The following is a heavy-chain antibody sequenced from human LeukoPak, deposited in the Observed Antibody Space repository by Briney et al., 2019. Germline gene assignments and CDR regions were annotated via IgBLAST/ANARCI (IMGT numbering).Heavy chain of an antibody. J-gene: IGHJ5*02. V-gene: IGHV3-43*02. CDR3: ARDGWFGDYNWFDP. CDR1: GFTFDDHA. D-gene: IGHD3-10*01. Sequence: TGGSLRLSCAASGFTFDDHAMHWVRQAPGKGLEWVSLSASDGNTYYADSVKGRFTISRDNAKNSLYLQMNSLRAEDTAMYYCARDGWFGDYNWFDPWGQGTLVTVSS. CDR2: SASDGNT.